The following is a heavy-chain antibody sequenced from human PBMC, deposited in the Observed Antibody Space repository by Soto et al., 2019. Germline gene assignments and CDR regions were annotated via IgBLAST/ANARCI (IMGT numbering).Heavy chain of an antibody. CDR3: AKGSAAAGRVWFDP. CDR2: ISGSGGST. J-gene: IGHJ5*02. D-gene: IGHD6-13*01. Sequence: HPGGSLRLSCAASGFTFSSYAMSCVRQAPGKGLEWVSAISGSGGSTYYGDSVKGRCTISREKSKTTLYLQMNSLRAEDTAVYYCAKGSAAAGRVWFDPWGQGTLVTVSS. CDR1: GFTFSSYA. V-gene: IGHV3-23*01.